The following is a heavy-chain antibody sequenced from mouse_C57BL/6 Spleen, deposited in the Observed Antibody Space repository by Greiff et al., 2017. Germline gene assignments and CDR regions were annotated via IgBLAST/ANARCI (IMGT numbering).Heavy chain of an antibody. CDR2: IDPSDSET. J-gene: IGHJ2*01. CDR3: ARGTYYSNYIDY. CDR1: GYTFTSYW. V-gene: IGHV1-52*01. Sequence: VQLKQPGAELVRPGSSVKLSCKASGYTFTSYWMHWVKQRPIQGLEWIGNIDPSDSETHYNQKFKDKATLTVDKSSSTAYMQLSSLTSEDSAVYYCARGTYYSNYIDYWGQGTTLTVSS. D-gene: IGHD2-5*01.